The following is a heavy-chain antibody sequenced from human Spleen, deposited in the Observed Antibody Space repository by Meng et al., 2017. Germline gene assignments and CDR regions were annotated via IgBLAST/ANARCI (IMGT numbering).Heavy chain of an antibody. CDR3: ARVLRTTVSTGVY. V-gene: IGHV1-8*03. CDR2: VNPNSGNT. CDR1: GYSFSNSD. J-gene: IGHJ4*02. D-gene: IGHD4-17*01. Sequence: ASVKVSCKASGYSFSNSDINWVRQATGQGLEWMGWVNPNSGNTGYAQKFQGRVTITRDTSISTAYMELSRLGSDDTAVYYGARVLRTTVSTGVYWGQGTLVTVSS.